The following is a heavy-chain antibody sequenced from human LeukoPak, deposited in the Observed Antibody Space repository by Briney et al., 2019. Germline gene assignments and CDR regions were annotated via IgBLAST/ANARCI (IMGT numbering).Heavy chain of an antibody. V-gene: IGHV3-11*01. CDR2: ISSSGSTI. CDR1: RVTFSDDY. D-gene: IGHD5-12*01. Sequence: VGSLRLSCAPSRVTFSDDYTSCIREAPGEGLEWVSYISSSGSTIYYADSVESRLTICRDKAKNSLYLQMNSLRAEDTAVYYCARGPDIVATMAFDYRGQGTLVTVSA. J-gene: IGHJ4*02. CDR3: ARGPDIVATMAFDY.